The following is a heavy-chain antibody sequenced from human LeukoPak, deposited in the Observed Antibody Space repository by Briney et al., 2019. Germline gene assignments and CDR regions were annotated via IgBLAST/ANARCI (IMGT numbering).Heavy chain of an antibody. CDR3: ARDRYCSSTSCYDYYYYYYMDV. CDR2: ISAYNGNT. D-gene: IGHD2-2*01. J-gene: IGHJ6*03. Sequence: ASVKVSCKASGYTFTSYGISWVRQAPGQGLEWMGWISAYNGNTNHAQKLQGRVTMTTDTSTSTAYMELRSLRSDDTAVYYCARDRYCSSTSCYDYYYYYYMDVWGKGTTVTVSS. V-gene: IGHV1-18*01. CDR1: GYTFTSYG.